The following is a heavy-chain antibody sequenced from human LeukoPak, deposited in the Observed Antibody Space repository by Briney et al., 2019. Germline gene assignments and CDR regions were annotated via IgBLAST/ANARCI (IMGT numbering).Heavy chain of an antibody. CDR1: GFTFSTYT. Sequence: GGSLRLSCAASGFTFSTYTMNWVRQAPGKGLEWVSSISSNNNYIYYADSMKGRFTISRDNAKNSLYLQMNSLRAEDTAVYYCASTTGTTTHNWGQGTLVTVSS. CDR3: ASTTGTTTHN. J-gene: IGHJ4*02. CDR2: ISSNNNYI. D-gene: IGHD1-1*01. V-gene: IGHV3-21*01.